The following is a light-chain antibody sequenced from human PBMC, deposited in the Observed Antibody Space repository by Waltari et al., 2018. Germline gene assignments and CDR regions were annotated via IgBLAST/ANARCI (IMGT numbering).Light chain of an antibody. J-gene: IGKJ2*03. CDR1: QSVSSSY. CDR2: GAS. Sequence: EIVLTQSPGTLSLSPGEGATLSCRASQSVSSSYLAWYQQKPGQAPRLLIYGASNRATDIPDRFTGSGSGTDFTLTINRLKPEDFAVYYCQQYGNSRGSFGQGTKLEIK. CDR3: QQYGNSRGS. V-gene: IGKV3-20*01.